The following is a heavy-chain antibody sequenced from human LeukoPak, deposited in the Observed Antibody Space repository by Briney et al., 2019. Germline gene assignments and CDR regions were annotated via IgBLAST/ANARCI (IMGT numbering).Heavy chain of an antibody. CDR3: ARAGRTASSVGAFDI. V-gene: IGHV1-2*02. Sequence: ASVKVSCKASGYTFTGYYMHWVRQAPGQGLEWMGWINPNSGGTNYAQKFQGRVTMTRDTSISTAYMELRRLRSDDTAVYYCARAGRTASSVGAFDIWGQGTMVTVSS. D-gene: IGHD5-18*01. CDR2: INPNSGGT. J-gene: IGHJ3*02. CDR1: GYTFTGYY.